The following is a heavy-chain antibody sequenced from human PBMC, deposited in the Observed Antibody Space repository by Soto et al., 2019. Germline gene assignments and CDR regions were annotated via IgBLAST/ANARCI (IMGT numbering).Heavy chain of an antibody. J-gene: IGHJ4*02. CDR1: GFSLTTDRVG. CDR3: AHAYGGRSLY. Sequence: QITLKESGPTLVKPTQTLTLTCTFSGFSLTTDRVGVGWIRQPPGEALEWLAVIYWDDSKTYGPSLESRLTITKDTSKKQVALTMTNMDSLDTATYYCAHAYGGRSLYWGQGTLVTVSS. CDR2: IYWDDSK. D-gene: IGHD1-26*01. V-gene: IGHV2-5*05.